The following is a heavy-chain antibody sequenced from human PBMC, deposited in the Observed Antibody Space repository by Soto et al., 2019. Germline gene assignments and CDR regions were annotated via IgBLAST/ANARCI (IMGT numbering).Heavy chain of an antibody. V-gene: IGHV1-3*01. Sequence: VASVKVSCKASGYTFTDCGLHWVRQAPGQGLEWMGWISAANGITKFSQKFQDRVTLTRDTSASTAYMELSSLRSEDTAVYYCARDDFGDYRHFDYWGQGTLVTVSS. CDR1: GYTFTDCG. CDR2: ISAANGIT. J-gene: IGHJ4*02. CDR3: ARDDFGDYRHFDY. D-gene: IGHD4-17*01.